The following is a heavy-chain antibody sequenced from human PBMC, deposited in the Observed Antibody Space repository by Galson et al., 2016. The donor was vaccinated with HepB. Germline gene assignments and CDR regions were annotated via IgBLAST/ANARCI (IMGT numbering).Heavy chain of an antibody. V-gene: IGHV1-18*01. D-gene: IGHD3-22*01. J-gene: IGHJ4*02. CDR1: GYTFITYG. Sequence: SVKVSCKASGYTFITYGISWVRQAPGQGLEWMGWISSYNGNTNYARKLQGRVTMTRDTSTSTAYMELGSLRSDDTAVYFCARDDYYDSSGHYPTFDYWGQGTLVTVSS. CDR3: ARDDYYDSSGHYPTFDY. CDR2: ISSYNGNT.